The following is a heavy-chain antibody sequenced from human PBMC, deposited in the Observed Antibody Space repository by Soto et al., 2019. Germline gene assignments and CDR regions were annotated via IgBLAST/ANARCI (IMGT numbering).Heavy chain of an antibody. CDR2: ISYDGSNK. Sequence: GGSLRLSCAASGFTFSSYAMHWVRQAPGKGLEWVAVISYDGSNKYYADSVKGRFTISRDNSKNTLYLQMNSLRAEDTAVYYCARDSSWQFDYWGQGTLVTVSS. V-gene: IGHV3-30*14. J-gene: IGHJ4*02. CDR3: ARDSSWQFDY. CDR1: GFTFSSYA. D-gene: IGHD6-13*01.